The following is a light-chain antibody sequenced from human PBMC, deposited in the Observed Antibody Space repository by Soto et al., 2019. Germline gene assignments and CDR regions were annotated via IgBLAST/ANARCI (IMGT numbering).Light chain of an antibody. CDR1: YDISSS. CDR2: DSS. Sequence: DIQLTQSPAFLSASVEDRVTISCRASYDISSSLALYQQEPGKPPKPLIYDSSTLHTGVPSRFAGSGSGRKFTLTISGLQFGDFATYFCPQYSHYPYTFGQGTKLEI. CDR3: PQYSHYPYT. J-gene: IGKJ2*01. V-gene: IGKV1-9*01.